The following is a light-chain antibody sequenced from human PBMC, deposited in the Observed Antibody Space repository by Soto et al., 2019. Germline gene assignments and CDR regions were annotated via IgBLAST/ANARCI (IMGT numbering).Light chain of an antibody. CDR2: GAS. CDR3: QQHGSSAWT. V-gene: IGKV3-20*01. J-gene: IGKJ1*01. CDR1: HIVSINY. Sequence: ETVLTQSPGSLSLSPGERATLSCRASHIVSINYLAWYQQRPGQAPRLLIYGASSRATGIPDRFSGSGSGTDFTLTISRLEPEDFAVYYCQQHGSSAWTFGQGTKVDIK.